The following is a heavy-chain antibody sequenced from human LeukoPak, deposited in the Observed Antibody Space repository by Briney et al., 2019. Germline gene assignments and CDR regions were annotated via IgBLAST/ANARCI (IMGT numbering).Heavy chain of an antibody. Sequence: ASVTVSCKASGYTFTSYYMHWVRQAPGQGLEWMGIINPSGGSTSYAQKFQGRVTMTRDTSISTAYMELSRLRSDDTAVYYCARGGYSRSYIDYWGQGTLVTVSS. CDR3: ARGGYSRSYIDY. V-gene: IGHV1-46*01. CDR1: GYTFTSYY. D-gene: IGHD6-13*01. CDR2: INPSGGST. J-gene: IGHJ4*02.